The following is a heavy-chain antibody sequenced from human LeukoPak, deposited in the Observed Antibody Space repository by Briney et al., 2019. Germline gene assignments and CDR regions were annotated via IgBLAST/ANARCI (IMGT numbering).Heavy chain of an antibody. CDR1: GFTFSGYG. J-gene: IGHJ3*02. CDR2: IWYDGSNK. Sequence: GGSLRLSCAASGFTFSGYGMHWVRQAPGKGLEWVAVIWYDGSNKYYADSVKGRFTISRDNSKNTLYLQMNSLRAEDTAVYYCARDQDYGGNSGAFDIWGQGTMVTVSS. D-gene: IGHD4-23*01. CDR3: ARDQDYGGNSGAFDI. V-gene: IGHV3-33*01.